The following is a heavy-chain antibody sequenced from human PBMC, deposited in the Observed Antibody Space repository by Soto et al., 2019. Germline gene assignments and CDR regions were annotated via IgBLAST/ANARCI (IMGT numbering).Heavy chain of an antibody. Sequence: PSETLSLTCTVSGGSISSYYWSWIRQPPGKGLEWIGYIYYSGSTNYNPSLKSRVTISVDTSKNQFSLKLSSVTAADTAVYYCASSEGNYYDSSGYSEYFQHWGQGTLVTVSS. V-gene: IGHV4-59*01. D-gene: IGHD3-22*01. J-gene: IGHJ1*01. CDR3: ASSEGNYYDSSGYSEYFQH. CDR1: GGSISSYY. CDR2: IYYSGST.